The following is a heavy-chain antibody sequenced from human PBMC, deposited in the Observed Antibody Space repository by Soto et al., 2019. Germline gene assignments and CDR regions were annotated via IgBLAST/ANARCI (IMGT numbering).Heavy chain of an antibody. J-gene: IGHJ4*02. CDR2: TFYRSKWYN. CDR1: GDSVSSNSAG. CDR3: AREEVAAAGPYFDY. D-gene: IGHD6-13*01. Sequence: PSQTLSLTCVISGDSVSSNSAGWNWIRQSPSRGLEWLGRTFYRSKWYNDYAVSLKGRISINADTSKNQFSLQLNSVTPEDTAVYYCAREEVAAAGPYFDYWGQGTLVAVSS. V-gene: IGHV6-1*01.